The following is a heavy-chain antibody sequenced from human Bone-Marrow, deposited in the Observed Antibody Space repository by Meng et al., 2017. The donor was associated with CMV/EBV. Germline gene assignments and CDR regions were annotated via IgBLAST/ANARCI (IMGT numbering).Heavy chain of an antibody. Sequence: SLKISCAASGFTFDDYAMHWVRQAPGKGLEWVSGISWNSGHIAYVDSVKARFTISRDNAKNSLYLQMNSPRAEDTAVYYFARDGYYDSSGRNINWGQGTLVTVSS. J-gene: IGHJ4*02. V-gene: IGHV3-9*01. CDR3: ARDGYYDSSGRNIN. CDR1: GFTFDDYA. CDR2: ISWNSGHI. D-gene: IGHD3-22*01.